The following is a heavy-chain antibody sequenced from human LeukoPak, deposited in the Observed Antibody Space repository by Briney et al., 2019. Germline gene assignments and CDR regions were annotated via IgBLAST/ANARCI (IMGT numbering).Heavy chain of an antibody. D-gene: IGHD3-22*01. Sequence: PGGSLRLSCAASGFTFRSYGMSWVRQAPGKGLEWVSAISGSGSSTYYADSVKGRFTISRDKSKNTLYLQMNSLRAEDTAVYYCAKDYKNYYDSSDYYGVAFDIWGQGTMVTVSS. CDR1: GFTFRSYG. CDR2: ISGSGSST. J-gene: IGHJ3*02. V-gene: IGHV3-23*01. CDR3: AKDYKNYYDSSDYYGVAFDI.